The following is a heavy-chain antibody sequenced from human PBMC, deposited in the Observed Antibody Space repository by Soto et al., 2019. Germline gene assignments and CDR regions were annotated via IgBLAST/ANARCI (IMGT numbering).Heavy chain of an antibody. Sequence: SETLSLTCTVSGGSISSGDYYWSWIRQLPGKGLEWIGYIYYSGSTYYNPSLKSRVTISVDTSKNQFSLKLSSVTAADTAVYYCARVGGFGATTIDYWGQGTPVTVSS. V-gene: IGHV4-30-4*01. J-gene: IGHJ4*02. CDR3: ARVGGFGATTIDY. D-gene: IGHD3-10*01. CDR1: GGSISSGDYY. CDR2: IYYSGST.